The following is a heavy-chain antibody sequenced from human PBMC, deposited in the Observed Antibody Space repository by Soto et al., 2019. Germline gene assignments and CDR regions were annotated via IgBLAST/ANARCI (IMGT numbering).Heavy chain of an antibody. CDR2: IYTSGST. D-gene: IGHD3-10*01. CDR1: GGSISSYY. CDR3: ARDYGSGSYYKGVAFDI. J-gene: IGHJ3*02. Sequence: SETLSLTCTVSGGSISSYYWSWIRQPAGKGLEWIARIYTSGSTNYNPSLKSRVTMSVDTSKNQFSLKLSSVTAADTAVYYCARDYGSGSYYKGVAFDIWGQGTMVTVSS. V-gene: IGHV4-4*07.